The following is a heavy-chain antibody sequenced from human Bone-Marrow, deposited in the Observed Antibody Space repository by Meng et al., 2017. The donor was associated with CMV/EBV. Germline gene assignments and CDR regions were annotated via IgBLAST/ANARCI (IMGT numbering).Heavy chain of an antibody. Sequence: ASVKVSCKTSGYTFTGYYMHWVRQAPGQGLEWMGWINPNSGGTNYAQKFQGRVTMTRDTSISTAYMELSRLRSDDTAVYYCASSLAGYSYSFDYWGQGTLVTVSS. CDR1: GYTFTGYY. V-gene: IGHV1-2*02. J-gene: IGHJ4*02. CDR2: INPNSGGT. D-gene: IGHD5-18*01. CDR3: ASSLAGYSYSFDY.